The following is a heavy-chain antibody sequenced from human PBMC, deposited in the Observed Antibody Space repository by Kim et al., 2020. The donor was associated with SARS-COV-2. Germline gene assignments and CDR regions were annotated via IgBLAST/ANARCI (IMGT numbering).Heavy chain of an antibody. CDR2: ST. V-gene: IGHV4-31*02. Sequence: STYYNPSLKSRVTISVDTSKNQFSLKLSSVTAADTAVYYCARVHWNYFDYWGQGTLVTVSS. CDR3: ARVHWNYFDY. J-gene: IGHJ4*02. D-gene: IGHD1-1*01.